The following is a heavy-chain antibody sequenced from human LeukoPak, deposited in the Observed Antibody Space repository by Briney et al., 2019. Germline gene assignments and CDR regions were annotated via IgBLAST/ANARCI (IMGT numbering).Heavy chain of an antibody. CDR3: ARGPSKYYYDSSGYYPYYFDY. CDR1: GYTFSGFY. Sequence: ASVKVSCKASGYTFSGFYIHWVRQAPGQGLEWMGWINPNSGVTNYAQKFQGRVTLTRDTSISTAYMELRRLRSDDTAVYYCARGPSKYYYDSSGYYPYYFDYWGQGTLVTVSS. J-gene: IGHJ4*02. V-gene: IGHV1-2*02. D-gene: IGHD3-22*01. CDR2: INPNSGVT.